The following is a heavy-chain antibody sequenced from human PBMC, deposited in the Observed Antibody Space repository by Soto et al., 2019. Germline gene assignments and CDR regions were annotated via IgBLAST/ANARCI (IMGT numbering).Heavy chain of an antibody. V-gene: IGHV3-11*01. CDR3: ARDDYTYGVS. CDR1: RFSFRDYF. Sequence: QVHLVESGGGLVKSGESLRLSCAASRFSFRDYFMSWIRQAPGKGLEWISYIGPYGNTIYYADSVKGRFVISRDDTTNSLYLQMDSLRADDTAVYYCARDDYTYGVSWGQGTLVTVSS. D-gene: IGHD5-18*01. CDR2: IGPYGNTI. J-gene: IGHJ5*02.